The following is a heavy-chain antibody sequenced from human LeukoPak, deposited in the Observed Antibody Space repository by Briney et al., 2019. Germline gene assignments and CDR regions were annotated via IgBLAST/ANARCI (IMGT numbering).Heavy chain of an antibody. CDR2: ISGSGGST. CDR1: GFTFSSYG. D-gene: IGHD4-17*01. Sequence: GGSLRLSCAGSGFTFSSYGMSWVRQAPGKGLEWVSAISGSGGSTYYADSVKGRFTISRDNSKNTLYLQMNSLRAEDTAVYYCASQAMTTVTPGTFDYWGQATLVTVSS. J-gene: IGHJ4*02. V-gene: IGHV3-23*01. CDR3: ASQAMTTVTPGTFDY.